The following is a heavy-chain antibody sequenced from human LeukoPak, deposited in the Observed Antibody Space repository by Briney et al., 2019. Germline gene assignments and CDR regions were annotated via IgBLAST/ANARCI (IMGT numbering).Heavy chain of an antibody. V-gene: IGHV3-7*01. CDR3: ARDRNTDFWSGYYTNYFDY. CDR2: IKQDGSEK. CDR1: GFTVSSNS. J-gene: IGHJ4*02. Sequence: GGSLRLSCTVSGFTVSSNSWSWVRQAPGKGLEWVAIIKQDGSEKYYVDSVKGRFTLSRDNAQNSLYLQMNSLRADDTAVYYCARDRNTDFWSGYYTNYFDYWGQGTLVTVSS. D-gene: IGHD3-3*01.